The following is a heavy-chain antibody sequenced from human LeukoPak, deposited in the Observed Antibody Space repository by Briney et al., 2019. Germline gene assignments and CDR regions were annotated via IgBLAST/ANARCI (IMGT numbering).Heavy chain of an antibody. D-gene: IGHD3-22*01. CDR1: GGAFSSYA. CDR2: IIPILGIA. V-gene: IGHV1-69*04. CDR3: ARDQVYYHSSGQNGSY. J-gene: IGHJ4*02. Sequence: SVKVSCKASGGAFSSYAISWVRQAPGQGVEWMGRIIPILGIANYAQKFRGRVTITADKSTSTAYMELSSLRSEDTAVYYCARDQVYYHSSGQNGSYWGQGTLVTVSS.